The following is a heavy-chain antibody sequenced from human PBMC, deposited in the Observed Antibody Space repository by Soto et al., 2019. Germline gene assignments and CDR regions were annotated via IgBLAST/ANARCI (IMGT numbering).Heavy chain of an antibody. CDR2: IYSGGIT. J-gene: IGHJ6*03. Sequence: EVQLVESGGGLVQPGGSLRLSCAASGLNVSNNCMNWVRQAPGKGLEWVSVIYSGGITYYADSVKGRFTISRDNSKNTLFLQLNSLRADDTALYYCARDKSTGYDKILGDMDVWGKGTTVTVSS. V-gene: IGHV3-66*01. CDR3: ARDKSTGYDKILGDMDV. D-gene: IGHD5-12*01. CDR1: GLNVSNNC.